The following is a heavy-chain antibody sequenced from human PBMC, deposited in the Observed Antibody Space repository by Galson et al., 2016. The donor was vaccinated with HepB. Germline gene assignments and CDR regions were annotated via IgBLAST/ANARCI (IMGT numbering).Heavy chain of an antibody. D-gene: IGHD3-16*01. CDR1: GGSVSSGSYY. V-gene: IGHV4-61*03. CDR2: IYYSGKT. CDR3: GRDGVYGMDV. J-gene: IGHJ6*02. Sequence: QVQLQESGPRLVRPSETLSLTCTVSGGSVSSGSYYWSWIRQPPGKGLEWIGYIYYSGKTNYNPSLKSRVTISAATSQNHFSLKLNSVTAADTAVYYCGRDGVYGMDVWGQGTTVTVS.